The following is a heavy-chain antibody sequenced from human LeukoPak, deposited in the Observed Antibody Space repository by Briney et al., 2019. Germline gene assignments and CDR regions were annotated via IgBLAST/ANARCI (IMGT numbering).Heavy chain of an antibody. V-gene: IGHV4-39*07. Sequence: SETLSLTCSVSGASVTTYPYYWTWIRQPPGKGLEWIGSVAYTGNTFYNPSLQSRVTIPIDASKNQFSLNLSSVTAADTAIYFCARTPTGFPNWFDSWGRGTPVTVSS. CDR1: GASVTTYPYY. CDR2: VAYTGNT. CDR3: ARTPTGFPNWFDS. J-gene: IGHJ5*01. D-gene: IGHD3-9*01.